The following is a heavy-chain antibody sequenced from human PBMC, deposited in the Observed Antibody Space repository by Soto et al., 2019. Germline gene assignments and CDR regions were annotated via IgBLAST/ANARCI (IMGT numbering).Heavy chain of an antibody. J-gene: IGHJ4*02. CDR3: AKELHYDSSGYDPGTIDY. CDR2: ISGSGGST. D-gene: IGHD3-22*01. V-gene: IGHV3-23*01. CDR1: GFTFSSYA. Sequence: PGGSLRLSCAASGFTFSSYAMSWVRQAPGKGLEWVSAISGSGGSTYYADSVKGRFTISRDNSKNTLYLQMNSLRAEDTAVYYCAKELHYDSSGYDPGTIDYWGQGTLVTVSS.